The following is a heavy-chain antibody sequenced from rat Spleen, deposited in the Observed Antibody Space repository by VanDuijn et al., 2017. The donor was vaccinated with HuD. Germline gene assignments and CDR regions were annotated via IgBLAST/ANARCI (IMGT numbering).Heavy chain of an antibody. J-gene: IGHJ4*01. CDR2: ISPSGGAT. V-gene: IGHV5-27*01. CDR1: GFTFRNYD. Sequence: EVQLVESGGDLVQPGRSLKLSCAASGFTFRNYDMAWVRQAPTMGLEWVTSISPSGGATYYRDSVKGRFTVSRDNAKSTLYLQMDSLRYEDTATYYCTTDRPGALREAWGQGASVTVSS. CDR3: TTDRPGALREA. D-gene: IGHD5-1*01.